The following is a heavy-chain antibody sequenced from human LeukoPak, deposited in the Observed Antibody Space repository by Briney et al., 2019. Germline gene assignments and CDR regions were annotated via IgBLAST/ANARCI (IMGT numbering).Heavy chain of an antibody. J-gene: IGHJ4*02. V-gene: IGHV1-69*04. D-gene: IGHD5-24*01. CDR1: GGTCSSYA. Sequence: VASVMLSCKASGGTCSSYAISWVRQAPGQGLEWMGRIIPILGIANYAQKFQGRVTITADKSTSTAYMELSSLRSEDTAVYYCARDLRDGYNRNWGQGTLVSVSS. CDR3: ARDLRDGYNRN. CDR2: IIPILGIA.